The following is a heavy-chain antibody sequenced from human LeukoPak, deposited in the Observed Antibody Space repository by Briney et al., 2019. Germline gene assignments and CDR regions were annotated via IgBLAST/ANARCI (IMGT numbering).Heavy chain of an antibody. Sequence: PGGSLRLSYVASGFTVSSNYISWVRQAPGKGLEWVSLLYTGGTTYYADSVEGRFTISRDDSKNTIYLQMNSLRAEDTAVYYCARGGVNYWSPRYWGQGTLVTVSS. J-gene: IGHJ4*02. V-gene: IGHV3-53*01. CDR2: LYTGGTT. CDR3: ARGGVNYWSPRY. CDR1: GFTVSSNY. D-gene: IGHD5-24*01.